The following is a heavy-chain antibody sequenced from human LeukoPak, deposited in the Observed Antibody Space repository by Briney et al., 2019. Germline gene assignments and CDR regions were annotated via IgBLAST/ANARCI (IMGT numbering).Heavy chain of an antibody. J-gene: IGHJ6*01. V-gene: IGHV1-24*01. Sequence: ATVNVPCKVSGYTLPQLSMHWVRQAPGKALEWMGGFDPEDGETIYAQKFQGRVTMTEDTSTDTAYMELSSLRSEDTAVYYCATNTPGGQYQLPDYYYYGMDVWGKGTTVTVYS. D-gene: IGHD2-2*01. CDR1: GYTLPQLS. CDR2: FDPEDGET. CDR3: ATNTPGGQYQLPDYYYYGMDV.